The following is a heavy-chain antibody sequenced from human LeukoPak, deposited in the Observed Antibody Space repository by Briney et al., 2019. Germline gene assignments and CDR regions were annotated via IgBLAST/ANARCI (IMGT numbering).Heavy chain of an antibody. CDR3: AREPHGNGLLFDY. D-gene: IGHD6-19*01. V-gene: IGHV4-30-4*01. CDR2: IYYSGST. J-gene: IGHJ4*02. Sequence: SQTLSLTCTVSGGSISSGDYYWSWIRQPPGKGLEWIGYIYYSGSTYYNPSLKSRVTISVDTSKNQFSLQLNSVTPDDTAVYYCAREPHGNGLLFDYWGRGTLVTVSS. CDR1: GGSISSGDYY.